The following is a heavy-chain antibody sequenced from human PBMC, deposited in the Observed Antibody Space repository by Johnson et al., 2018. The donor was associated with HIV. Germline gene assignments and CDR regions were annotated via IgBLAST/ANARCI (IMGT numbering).Heavy chain of an antibody. CDR1: GFTFSSYG. V-gene: IGHV3-48*01. Sequence: VQLVESGGGVVQPGGSLRLSCAASGFTFSSYGMHWVRQAPGKGLEWISYITGSGSTISYADSVKGRFTISRDNSKNTLYLQMNSLRAEDTAVYYCAREGFWGSGSYYNPDAFDIWGQGTMVTVSS. CDR3: AREGFWGSGSYYNPDAFDI. D-gene: IGHD3-10*01. CDR2: ITGSGSTI. J-gene: IGHJ3*02.